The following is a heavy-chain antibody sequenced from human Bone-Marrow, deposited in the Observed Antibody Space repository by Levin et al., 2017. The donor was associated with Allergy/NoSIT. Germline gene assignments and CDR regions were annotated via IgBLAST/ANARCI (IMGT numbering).Heavy chain of an antibody. Sequence: GESLKISCRVSGDSLTEFSIHWVRQTPEKGLEWMGCVDPEEVELAYAHKFQGRVTVTEDTSADTAFMELSNLRAADTAVYYGAAYSAPTRDDAFDDWGQGTLITVSS. V-gene: IGHV1-24*01. D-gene: IGHD3-16*01. CDR2: VDPEEVEL. CDR1: GDSLTEFS. J-gene: IGHJ3*01. CDR3: AAYSAPTRDDAFDD.